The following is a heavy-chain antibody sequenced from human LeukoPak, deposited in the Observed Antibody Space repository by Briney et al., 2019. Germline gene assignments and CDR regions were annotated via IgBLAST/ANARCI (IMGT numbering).Heavy chain of an antibody. Sequence: PGGSLRLSCAASGFTFSSYGMTWVRQAPGKGLEWVSTISAPGGNIYYADSVKGRFTISRDNSKNTLYLQMNSLRAEDTAVYYCAKRIGSGSYLFDYWGQGTLVAVSS. CDR2: ISAPGGNI. CDR1: GFTFSSYG. J-gene: IGHJ4*02. CDR3: AKRIGSGSYLFDY. V-gene: IGHV3-23*01. D-gene: IGHD3-10*01.